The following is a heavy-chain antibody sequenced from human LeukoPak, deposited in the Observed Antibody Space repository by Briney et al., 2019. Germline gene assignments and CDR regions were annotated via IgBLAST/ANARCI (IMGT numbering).Heavy chain of an antibody. V-gene: IGHV4-34*01. CDR3: ASGYYDSSGYYPNYFDY. CDR2: INHSGST. D-gene: IGHD3-22*01. CDR1: GGSFSGYY. J-gene: IGHJ4*02. Sequence: SETLSLTCAVYGGSFSGYYWSWIRQPPGKGLEWIGEINHSGSTNYNPSLKSRVTISVDTSKNQFSLKLSSVTAADTAVYYCASGYYDSSGYYPNYFDYWGQGTLVTVSS.